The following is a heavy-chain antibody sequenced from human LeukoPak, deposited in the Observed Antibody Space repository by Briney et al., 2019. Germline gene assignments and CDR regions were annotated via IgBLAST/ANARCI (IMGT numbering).Heavy chain of an antibody. CDR1: GFTPRSYG. CDR2: IRNDGSKK. V-gene: IGHV3-30*02. Sequence: GGSLRLSCVESGFTPRSYGMHWVRQAPGEGREWVTFIRNDGSKKYYTDSVKGRSTTSRDNSKKTLYLQINRLRTQGTAVYYSAIDRYYYFIVVWAKGTAVSVPS. J-gene: IGHJ6*03. CDR3: AIDRYYYFIVV.